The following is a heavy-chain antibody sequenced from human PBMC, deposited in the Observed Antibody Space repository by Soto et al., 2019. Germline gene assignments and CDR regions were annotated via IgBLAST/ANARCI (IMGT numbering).Heavy chain of an antibody. Sequence: QVQLVQSGAEVKKPGASVKVSCKASGYTFTSYAMHWVRQAPGQRLEWMGWINAGNGNTKYSQKFQGRVTITRDTSASTAYMALSSLRTEDTAVYYCARGGIAATMVRGVTQGAFDIWGQGTMVTVSS. CDR3: ARGGIAATMVRGVTQGAFDI. CDR1: GYTFTSYA. V-gene: IGHV1-3*01. D-gene: IGHD3-10*01. J-gene: IGHJ3*02. CDR2: INAGNGNT.